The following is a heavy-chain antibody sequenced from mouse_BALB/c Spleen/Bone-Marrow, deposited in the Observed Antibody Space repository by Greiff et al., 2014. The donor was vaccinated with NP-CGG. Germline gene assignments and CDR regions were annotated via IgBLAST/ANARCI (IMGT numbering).Heavy chain of an antibody. J-gene: IGHJ3*01. CDR2: ISGGGGYN. CDR3: VLRWFAY. CDR1: GFTFSDYY. D-gene: IGHD1-1*01. V-gene: IGHV5-4*02. Sequence: EVQVEESXGGLVKPGGSLKLSCAASGFTFSDYYLYWVRQTPVKRLVWVATISGGGGYNYYPDSVKGRFNFPREKAKNNLYLQMSSLKSEDTAMYYCVLRWFAYWGQGTLVTVSA.